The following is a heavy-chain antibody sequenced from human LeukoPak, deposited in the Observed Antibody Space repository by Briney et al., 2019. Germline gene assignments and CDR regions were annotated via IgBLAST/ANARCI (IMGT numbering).Heavy chain of an antibody. CDR3: ARHRSVAGQDYFDY. J-gene: IGHJ4*02. CDR1: GGSIRSTSYY. V-gene: IGHV4-39*01. CDR2: IYYSGST. D-gene: IGHD6-19*01. Sequence: SETLSLTCSVSGGSIRSTSYYWGWIRQSPGKGLEWIGSIYYSGSTYCNPSLKSRVTISVDTSKNQFSLKLSSVTAADTAVYYCARHRSVAGQDYFDYWGQGTLVTVSS.